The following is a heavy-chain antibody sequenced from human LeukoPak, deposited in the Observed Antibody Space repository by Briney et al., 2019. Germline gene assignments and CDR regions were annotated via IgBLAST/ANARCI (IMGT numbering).Heavy chain of an antibody. CDR2: ISAYSGNT. CDR3: ARDLPAANDAFDI. J-gene: IGHJ3*02. Sequence: GASVKVSCKASGYTFTSYGISWVRQAPGQGLEWMGWISAYSGNTNYAQRLQGRVTMTTDTSTSTAYMELRSLRSDDTAVYYCARDLPAANDAFDIWGQGTMVTVSS. V-gene: IGHV1-18*01. D-gene: IGHD5-18*01. CDR1: GYTFTSYG.